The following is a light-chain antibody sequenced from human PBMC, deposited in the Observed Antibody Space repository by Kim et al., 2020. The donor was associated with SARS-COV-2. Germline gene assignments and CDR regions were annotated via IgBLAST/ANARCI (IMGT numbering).Light chain of an antibody. Sequence: GERATINCKASQSVFSINENYLAWYQQKPGQPPKLLIYWASSRESGVPDRFRGSGSGTDFTLTISSLQPEDVAVYYCQQYYSSPPAFGQGTRLQI. CDR2: WAS. CDR3: QQYYSSPPA. CDR1: QSVFSINENY. J-gene: IGKJ2*01. V-gene: IGKV4-1*01.